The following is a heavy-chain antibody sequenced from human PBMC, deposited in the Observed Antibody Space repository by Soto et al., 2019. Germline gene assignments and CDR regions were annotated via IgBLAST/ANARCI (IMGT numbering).Heavy chain of an antibody. V-gene: IGHV1-69*13. D-gene: IGHD3-22*01. CDR1: GGTFSSYA. J-gene: IGHJ4*02. CDR2: IIPIFGTA. CDR3: ARDRSDYYDSSGYYSGSDY. Sequence: SVKVSCKASGGTFSSYAISWVRQAPGQGLEWMGGIIPIFGTANYAQKFQGRVTITADESTSTAYMELSSLRSEDTAVHYCARDRSDYYDSSGYYSGSDYWGQGTLVTVPQ.